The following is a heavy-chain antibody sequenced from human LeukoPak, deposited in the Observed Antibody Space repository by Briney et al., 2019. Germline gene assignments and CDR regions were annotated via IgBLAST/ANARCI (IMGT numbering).Heavy chain of an antibody. Sequence: GASVKVSCKASGGTFSSYAISWVRQAPGQGLEWMGGIIPIFGTANYAQKFQGRVTITADESTSTAYMELSSLRSEDTAVYYCARVLGAAAAGWFDPWGQGTLVTVSS. V-gene: IGHV1-69*13. J-gene: IGHJ5*02. CDR3: ARVLGAAAAGWFDP. CDR1: GGTFSSYA. D-gene: IGHD6-13*01. CDR2: IIPIFGTA.